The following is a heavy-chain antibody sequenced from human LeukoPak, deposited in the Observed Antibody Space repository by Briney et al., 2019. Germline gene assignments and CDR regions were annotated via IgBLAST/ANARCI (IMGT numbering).Heavy chain of an antibody. D-gene: IGHD3-3*01. Sequence: SETLSLTCAVSGGSISSSYYWSWIRQPAGKGLEWIGRIYTSGSTNYNPSLKSRVTISVDTSKNQFSLKLSSVTAADTAVYYCARDSRYDFWSGYSLGLDPWGQGTLVTVSS. CDR2: IYTSGST. J-gene: IGHJ5*02. CDR3: ARDSRYDFWSGYSLGLDP. CDR1: GGSISSSYY. V-gene: IGHV4-61*02.